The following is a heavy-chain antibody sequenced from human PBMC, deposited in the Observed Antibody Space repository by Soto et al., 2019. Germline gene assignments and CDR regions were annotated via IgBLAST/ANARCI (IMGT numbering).Heavy chain of an antibody. D-gene: IGHD3-16*01. J-gene: IGHJ4*02. V-gene: IGHV3-30-3*01. CDR1: GFTFSIYA. CDR2: ISSAGTNK. Sequence: QVQLVESGGGVVQPGRSLRLSCAASGFTFSIYAMHWVRQAPEKGLEWVAVISSAGTNKNHADSVRGRFSISRDNSNNMLHLQMDNMRVDDTAVYYCVRSNSEAGWGQFDYWGQGTLVTVSS. CDR3: VRSNSEAGWGQFDY.